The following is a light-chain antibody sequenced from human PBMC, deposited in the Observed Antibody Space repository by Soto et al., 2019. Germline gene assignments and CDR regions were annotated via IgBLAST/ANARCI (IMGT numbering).Light chain of an antibody. CDR3: QQSHSIPYT. CDR2: AAS. CDR1: QTISSY. V-gene: IGKV1-39*01. J-gene: IGKJ2*01. Sequence: DIQMTQSPSSLSASVGDRVTITCRASQTISSYLNWYQQKPGKAPKLLIYAASSLQSGVPSRFSGSGSGTDFNLTISSLQPEDFATYYWQQSHSIPYTFGQGTKLEIK.